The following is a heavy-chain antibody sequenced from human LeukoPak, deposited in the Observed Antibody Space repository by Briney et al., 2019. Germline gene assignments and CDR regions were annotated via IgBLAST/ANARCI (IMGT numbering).Heavy chain of an antibody. CDR3: ARGGPNYYGSGSYYHIDY. J-gene: IGHJ4*02. V-gene: IGHV3-23*01. CDR1: GFTFSSYA. D-gene: IGHD3-10*01. CDR2: ISGSGGST. Sequence: PGGSLRLSCAASGFTFSSYAMSWVRQAPGKGLEWVSAISGSGGSTYYADSVKGRFTISRDNSKNTLYLQMNSLRAEDTAVYYCARGGPNYYGSGSYYHIDYWGQGTLVTVSS.